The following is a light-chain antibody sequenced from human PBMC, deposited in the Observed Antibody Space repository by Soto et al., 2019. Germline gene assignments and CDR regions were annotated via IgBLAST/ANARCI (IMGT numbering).Light chain of an antibody. V-gene: IGKV4-1*01. J-gene: IGKJ2*01. CDR2: WAS. Sequence: DIVMTQSPDSLAVSLGERATIYCMSSQSVLYSSNNKNYLAWYQQKPGQPPKLLIYWASTRESGVPDRFSGSGSGTDLTLTISSLQAEDVAVYYCQQYYSAPPTFGQGTKLEIK. CDR1: QSVLYSSNNKNY. CDR3: QQYYSAPPT.